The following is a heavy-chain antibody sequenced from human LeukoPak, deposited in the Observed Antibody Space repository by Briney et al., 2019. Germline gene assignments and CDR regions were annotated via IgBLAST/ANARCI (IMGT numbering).Heavy chain of an antibody. Sequence: GGSLRLSCAASGFPFSSYSMTWVRQAPGKGLKWVANIKPDGTTKFYVDSVKGRFTISRDNALNSLYLQMNSLRAEDTAIYYCARSIPYGTTWYGRSDYWGQGTLVTVSS. D-gene: IGHD6-13*01. V-gene: IGHV3-7*03. CDR1: GFPFSSYS. CDR2: IKPDGTTK. CDR3: ARSIPYGTTWYGRSDY. J-gene: IGHJ4*02.